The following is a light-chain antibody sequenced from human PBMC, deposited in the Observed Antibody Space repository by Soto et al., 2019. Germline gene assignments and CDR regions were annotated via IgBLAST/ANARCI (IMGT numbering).Light chain of an antibody. V-gene: IGKV1-33*01. Sequence: DIQMTQSPSSLSASVGDRVTITCQARQDIRNYLNWYQQKPGKAPKLRIYDASKLDTVVPSRFSGSGSGTDFTFTISSLQAEDIATYYCQQYDNLPRTFGQGTKVEIK. CDR2: DAS. CDR3: QQYDNLPRT. J-gene: IGKJ2*02. CDR1: QDIRNY.